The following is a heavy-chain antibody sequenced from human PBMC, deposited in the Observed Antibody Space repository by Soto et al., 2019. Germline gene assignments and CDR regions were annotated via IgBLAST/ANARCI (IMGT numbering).Heavy chain of an antibody. CDR1: GGTFSSYA. V-gene: IGHV1-69*13. Sequence: RASVKVSCKASGGTFSSYAISWVRQAPGQGLEWMGGIIPIFGTANYAQKFQGRVTITADESTSTAYMELSSLRSEDTAVYYCARSVSFRYQLLKRGMDVWGQGTKVTVSS. CDR2: IIPIFGTA. J-gene: IGHJ6*02. CDR3: ARSVSFRYQLLKRGMDV. D-gene: IGHD2-2*01.